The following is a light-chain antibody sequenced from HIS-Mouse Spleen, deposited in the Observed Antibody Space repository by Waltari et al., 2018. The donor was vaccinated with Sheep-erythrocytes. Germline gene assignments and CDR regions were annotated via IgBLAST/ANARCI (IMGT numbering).Light chain of an antibody. CDR3: NSRDSSGNHLEV. Sequence: SSELTQDPAVSVALGQTVRITCQGDSLRSYYASWYQQKPGPAPVLVIYGKNNPPSGIPDRCSGSSSGNTASLTITGAQAEDEADYYCNSRDSSGNHLEVFGGGTKLTVL. CDR1: SLRSYY. J-gene: IGLJ3*02. V-gene: IGLV3-19*01. CDR2: GKN.